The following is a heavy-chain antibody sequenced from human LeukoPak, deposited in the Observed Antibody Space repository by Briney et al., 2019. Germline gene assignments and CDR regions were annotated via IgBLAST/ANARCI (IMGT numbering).Heavy chain of an antibody. J-gene: IGHJ4*02. CDR1: GFTFSSYW. Sequence: GGSLRLSCAASGFTFSSYWMTWVRQAPGKGLEWVANIKQDGSDKYYVDSVKGRFTMSRDNAKNSLYLQMNSLRAEDTAVYYCAKAPDKWELPGFDYWGQGTLVTVSS. CDR2: IKQDGSDK. D-gene: IGHD1-26*01. CDR3: AKAPDKWELPGFDY. V-gene: IGHV3-7*03.